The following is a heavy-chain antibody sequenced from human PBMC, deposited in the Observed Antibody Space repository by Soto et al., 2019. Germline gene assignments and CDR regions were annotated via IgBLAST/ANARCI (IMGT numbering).Heavy chain of an antibody. CDR3: ARATSAGNGRRVDV. Sequence: QVQLVQSGTEVKEPGASVSLSCKASGYTFTTYYIHWVRQAPGQGLEWMGMINPSGGSTTYAQNFQCRGTMTRDTATSTVYMDLNSLRSDDTAVYYCARATSAGNGRRVDVWGQGTTVTVSS. CDR2: INPSGGST. D-gene: IGHD6-13*01. CDR1: GYTFTTYY. J-gene: IGHJ6*02. V-gene: IGHV1-46*01.